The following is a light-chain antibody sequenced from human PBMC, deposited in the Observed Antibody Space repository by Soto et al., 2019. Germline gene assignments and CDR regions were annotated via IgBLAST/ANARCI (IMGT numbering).Light chain of an antibody. V-gene: IGLV2-14*01. CDR1: GSDIGAYNY. CDR3: SSFTTSYFYV. CDR2: GVT. J-gene: IGLJ1*01. Sequence: QSVLTQPASVSGSPGQSITISCTGSGSDIGAYNYVSWYQQHPGKAPKLLIHGVTRRPSGVSSRFSASKSAYTASLTISGLQAEDEATYFCSSFTTSYFYVFGRGTKVTVL.